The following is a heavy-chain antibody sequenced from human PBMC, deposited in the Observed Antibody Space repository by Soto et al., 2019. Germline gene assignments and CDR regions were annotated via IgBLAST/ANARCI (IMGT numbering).Heavy chain of an antibody. CDR1: GDTSTSYY. V-gene: IGHV4-59*01. D-gene: IGHD3-22*01. J-gene: IGHJ5*01. CDR3: ARDFYDSVGDTWFDS. Sequence: SETLSLTCTVSGDTSTSYYWGWIRQAPGKGLEWIGHIHNSGTSTHNPSLNGRVTISIDMSKKQFSLKLTSLTSADTAVYYCARDFYDSVGDTWFDSWSQGTLVTVSS. CDR2: IHNSGTS.